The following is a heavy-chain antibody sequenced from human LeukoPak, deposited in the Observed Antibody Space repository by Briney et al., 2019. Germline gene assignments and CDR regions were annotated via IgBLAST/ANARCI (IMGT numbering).Heavy chain of an antibody. CDR1: GFTFRLFG. V-gene: IGHV3-30*02. D-gene: IGHD2-21*02. J-gene: IGHJ4*02. CDR3: AKVKTDILIADS. CDR2: IRFDGSNT. Sequence: PLGGSLRLSCAASGFTFRLFGMHWVRQAPGKELEWVSFIRFDGSNTYHADSVKGRFTISRDNSKNTLYLQMNSLTSEDTAVYYCAKVKTDILIADSWGQGTLVTVSS.